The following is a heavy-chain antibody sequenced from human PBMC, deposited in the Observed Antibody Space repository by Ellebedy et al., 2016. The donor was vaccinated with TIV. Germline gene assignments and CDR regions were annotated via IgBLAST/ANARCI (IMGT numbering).Heavy chain of an antibody. CDR3: ARISRDAFDL. CDR2: IDWDDDT. J-gene: IGHJ3*01. V-gene: IGHV2-70*04. CDR1: GESVSSNGMR. Sequence: TLSLTCTLSGESVSSNGMRLNWIRQPPGKALEWLARIDWDDDTFYSASLKTRLTISKDTSKNKVVLPMTVIDPMDTATYYCARISRDAFDLWGQGTLVIVSS.